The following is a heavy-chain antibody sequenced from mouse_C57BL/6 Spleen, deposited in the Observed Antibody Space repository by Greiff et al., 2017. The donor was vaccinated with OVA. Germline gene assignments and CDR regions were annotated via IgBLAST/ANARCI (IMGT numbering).Heavy chain of an antibody. CDR1: GYTFTSYW. D-gene: IGHD1-1*01. J-gene: IGHJ4*01. CDR3: ASEYYGSSYAMDY. V-gene: IGHV1-72*01. Sequence: VQLQQPGAELVKPGASVKLSCKASGYTFTSYWMHWVKQRPGRGLEWIGRIDPNSGGTKYNEKFKSKATLTVDKPYSTAYMQLSSLTSEDSAVYYCASEYYGSSYAMDYWGQGTSVTVSS. CDR2: IDPNSGGT.